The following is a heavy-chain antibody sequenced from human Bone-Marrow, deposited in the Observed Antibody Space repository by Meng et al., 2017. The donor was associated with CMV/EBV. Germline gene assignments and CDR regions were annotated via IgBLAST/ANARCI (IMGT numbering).Heavy chain of an antibody. CDR3: AATSKLATRTSFDH. CDR1: GFTCSNFA. D-gene: IGHD1-1*01. V-gene: IGHV3-30*04. J-gene: IGHJ4*02. CDR2: IGDDGSQT. Sequence: GSGFTCSNFALYWVRQAPGKGLEWVAVIGDDGSQTHYSDSVKGRFTISRDNSRNMIFLQMNSLRGDDTAVYFCAATSKLATRTSFDHWGQGTLVTVSS.